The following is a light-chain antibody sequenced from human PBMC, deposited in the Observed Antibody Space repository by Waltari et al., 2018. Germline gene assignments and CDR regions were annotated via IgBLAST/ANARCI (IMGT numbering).Light chain of an antibody. V-gene: IGKV3D-15*01. Sequence: EIVLTQSPATLSVSPGDRVTLSCGASQSVSRNLAWYQQRPGQAPRFLIYAASSRATGIPARFSGSGSGTEFILTISSLQSEDFAVYYCQQYNKRPYTFGQGTEVEIK. CDR1: QSVSRN. J-gene: IGKJ2*01. CDR3: QQYNKRPYT. CDR2: AAS.